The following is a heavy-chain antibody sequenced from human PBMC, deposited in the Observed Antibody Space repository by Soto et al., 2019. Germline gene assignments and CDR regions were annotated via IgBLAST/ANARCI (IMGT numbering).Heavy chain of an antibody. CDR1: GFTFSSYA. V-gene: IGHV3-23*01. D-gene: IGHD5-18*01. Sequence: EVQLLESGGGLVQPGGSLRLSCAASGFTFSSYAMSWVRQAPGKGLEWVSSITSSGGSTYYADSVKGRFTVSRDNSKNTLFLQMNSLKADDTAVYYCAKEGARIQVRPSIHDYWGQGTLVTVTS. J-gene: IGHJ4*02. CDR2: ITSSGGST. CDR3: AKEGARIQVRPSIHDY.